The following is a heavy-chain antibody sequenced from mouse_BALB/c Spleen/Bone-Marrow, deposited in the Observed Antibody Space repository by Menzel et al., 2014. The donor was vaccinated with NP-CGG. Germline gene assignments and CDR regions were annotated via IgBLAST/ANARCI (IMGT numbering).Heavy chain of an antibody. J-gene: IGHJ3*01. CDR1: GFNTKDTY. Sequence: VQLQQSGAELVKPGASVKLSCTASGFNTKDTYLHWVKQRPEQGLEWIGRIDPANGNTEYDPKFQGKATITADTSSNTAYLQLSSLTSEDTAVYYCARRGDIYYGSSAWFAYWGQGTLVTVSA. CDR3: ARRGDIYYGSSAWFAY. D-gene: IGHD1-1*01. CDR2: IDPANGNT. V-gene: IGHV14-3*02.